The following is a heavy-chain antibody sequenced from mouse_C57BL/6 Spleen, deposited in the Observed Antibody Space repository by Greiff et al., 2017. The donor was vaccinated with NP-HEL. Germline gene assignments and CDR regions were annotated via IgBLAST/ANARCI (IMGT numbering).Heavy chain of an antibody. Sequence: QVQLQQPGAELVKPGASVKMSCKASGYTFTSYWITWVKQRPGQGLEWIGDIYPGSGSTNYNEKFKSKATLTVDTSSSTAYMQLSSLTSEGSAVYYCARSGQLRIPYAMDYWGQGTSVTVSS. D-gene: IGHD3-2*02. J-gene: IGHJ4*01. V-gene: IGHV1-55*01. CDR1: GYTFTSYW. CDR3: ARSGQLRIPYAMDY. CDR2: IYPGSGST.